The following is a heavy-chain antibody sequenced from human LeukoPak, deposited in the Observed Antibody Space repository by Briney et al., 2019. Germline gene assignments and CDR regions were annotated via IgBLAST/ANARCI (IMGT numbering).Heavy chain of an antibody. CDR1: GGSISSGDYY. Sequence: SETLSLTCTVSGGSISSGDYYWSWIRQPPGKGLEWIGYIYYSGSTYYNPSLKSRVTISVDTSKNQFSLKLSSVTAADTAAYYCARGSSYSVAFGYWGQGTLVTVSS. CDR3: ARGSSYSVAFGY. V-gene: IGHV4-30-4*01. CDR2: IYYSGST. D-gene: IGHD4-23*01. J-gene: IGHJ4*02.